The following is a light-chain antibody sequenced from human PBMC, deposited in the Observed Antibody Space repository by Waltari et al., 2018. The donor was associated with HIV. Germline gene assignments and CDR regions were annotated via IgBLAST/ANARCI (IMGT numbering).Light chain of an antibody. CDR1: ESLSGSY. CDR2: AAS. V-gene: IGKV3-20*01. CDR3: QQYGGSPLYT. Sequence: EIVLTQSPGTLSLSPGERVTLSCRASESLSGSYLVSYQQKPGQAPRLLIYAASKRATGIPDRISGSGSGTDFTLTISRLEPEDFAVYYCQQYGGSPLYTFGQGTKLEIK. J-gene: IGKJ2*01.